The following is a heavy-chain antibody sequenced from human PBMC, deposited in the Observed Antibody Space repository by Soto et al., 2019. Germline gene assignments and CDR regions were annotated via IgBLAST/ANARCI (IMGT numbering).Heavy chain of an antibody. D-gene: IGHD5-12*01. J-gene: IGHJ4*02. CDR1: GDSVSSNSAA. CDR3: ARGGDVLSGYSGYDPMYFDY. V-gene: IGHV6-1*01. CDR2: TYYRSKWYN. Sequence: PSQTLSLTCAISGDSVSSNSAAWNWIRQSPSRGLEWLGRTYYRSKWYNDYAVSVKSRITINPDTSKNQFSLQLNSVTPEDTAVYYCARGGDVLSGYSGYDPMYFDYWGQGTLVTVSS.